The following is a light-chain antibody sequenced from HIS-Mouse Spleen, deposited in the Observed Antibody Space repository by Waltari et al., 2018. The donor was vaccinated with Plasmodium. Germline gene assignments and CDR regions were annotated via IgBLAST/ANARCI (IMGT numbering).Light chain of an antibody. CDR2: AAS. CDR3: QQSDSTPWT. CDR1: QSISSY. V-gene: IGKV1-39*01. J-gene: IGKJ1*01. Sequence: DIQMTQSPPSLSASVGARVTITCRASQSISSYVNWYQQKPGKAPKLLIYAASSLQSGVPSRCSGSGAETDVTLTISRLQPEDFATYYCQQSDSTPWTFGQGTKVEIK.